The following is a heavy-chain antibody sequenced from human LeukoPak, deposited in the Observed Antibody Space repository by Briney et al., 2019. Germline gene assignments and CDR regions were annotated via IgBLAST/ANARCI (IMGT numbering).Heavy chain of an antibody. CDR3: ARDGGQQLVSFDY. CDR2: ISSSSSYI. Sequence: GGSLRLSCAASGFTFSSYSMNWVRKAPGKGLEWVSSISSSSSYIYYADSVKGRFTISRDNAKNSLYLQMNSLRAEDTAVYYCARDGGQQLVSFDYWGQGTLVTVSS. CDR1: GFTFSSYS. D-gene: IGHD6-13*01. J-gene: IGHJ4*02. V-gene: IGHV3-21*01.